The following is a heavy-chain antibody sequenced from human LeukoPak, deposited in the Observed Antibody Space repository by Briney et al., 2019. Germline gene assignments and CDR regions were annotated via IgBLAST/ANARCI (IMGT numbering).Heavy chain of an antibody. CDR2: TRYDGSNK. CDR1: GFTFSNYG. J-gene: IGHJ4*02. CDR3: ARDSFGEQQLVNYFDY. V-gene: IGHV3-30*02. Sequence: GGSLRLSCAASGFTFSNYGMHWVRQAPGKGLEWVAFTRYDGSNKYYADSVKGRFTISRDNSKNTLYLQMNSLRAEDTAVYYCARDSFGEQQLVNYFDYWGQGTLVTVSS. D-gene: IGHD6-13*01.